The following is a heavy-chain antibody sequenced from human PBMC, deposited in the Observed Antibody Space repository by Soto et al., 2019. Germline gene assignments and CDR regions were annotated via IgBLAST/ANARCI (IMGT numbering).Heavy chain of an antibody. CDR3: ARDSVVGATTYFDY. Sequence: PSETLSLTCTVYGGSISGYYWSWIRQPPGKGLEWIGEINHSGSTNYNPSLKSRVTISVDTSKNQFSLKLSSVTAADTAVYYCARDSVVGATTYFDYWGQGTLVTVSS. J-gene: IGHJ4*02. D-gene: IGHD1-26*01. V-gene: IGHV4-34*01. CDR2: INHSGST. CDR1: GGSISGYY.